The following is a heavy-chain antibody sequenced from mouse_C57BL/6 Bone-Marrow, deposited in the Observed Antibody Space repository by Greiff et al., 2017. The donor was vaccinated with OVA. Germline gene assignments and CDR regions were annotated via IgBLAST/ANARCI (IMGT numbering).Heavy chain of an antibody. CDR3: ARGDYCYDIAY. Sequence: EVQLVESGGGLVKPGGSLKLSCAASGFTFSSYAMSWVRQTPEKRLEWVATISDGGSYTYYPDKVKGRFTISRDNAKNNLYLQMSHLKSEDTAMYYCARGDYCYDIAYWGQGTLVTVSA. V-gene: IGHV5-4*01. CDR2: ISDGGSYT. D-gene: IGHD2-12*01. CDR1: GFTFSSYA. J-gene: IGHJ3*01.